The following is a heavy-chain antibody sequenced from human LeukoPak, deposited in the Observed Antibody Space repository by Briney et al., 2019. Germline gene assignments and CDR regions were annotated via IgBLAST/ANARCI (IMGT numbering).Heavy chain of an antibody. Sequence: PSETLSRTCTVSGGSISGYYWSCLRQPAGKGLEWIGRIYTSGSTNYNPSLKSRVTMSVDTSKNQFSLRLSSVTAADTAVYYCARGPQDYGGNSDYIDAFDIWGQGTMVTVSS. J-gene: IGHJ3*02. V-gene: IGHV4-4*07. D-gene: IGHD4-23*01. CDR1: GGSISGYY. CDR3: ARGPQDYGGNSDYIDAFDI. CDR2: IYTSGST.